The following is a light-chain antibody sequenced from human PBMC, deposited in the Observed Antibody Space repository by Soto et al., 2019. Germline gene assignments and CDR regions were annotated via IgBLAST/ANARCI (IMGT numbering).Light chain of an antibody. V-gene: IGKV3-15*01. J-gene: IGKJ1*01. CDR1: QSVSSN. CDR3: QQYNNWPGWA. Sequence: EIVMTQSPVTLSVSPGERVSLSCRASQSVSSNLSWYQQKTGQPPRLLIYGASTSAAGSLARFSGSGSETEFTLTISSLQYEDVAVYYCQQYNNWPGWAFGQGTKVE. CDR2: GAS.